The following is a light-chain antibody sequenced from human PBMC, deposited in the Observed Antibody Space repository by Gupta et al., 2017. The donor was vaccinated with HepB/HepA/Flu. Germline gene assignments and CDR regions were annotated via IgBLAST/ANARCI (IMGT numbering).Light chain of an antibody. V-gene: IGKV4-1*01. CDR3: HQHYNAPCS. J-gene: IGKJ2*04. Sequence: DIVMTQSPDSLSVSLGETATINCKSSQSVLSSSNNKNFLTWYQQKPGQPPRLLISWASSRESGVPERFSGSGSATDFTLTISSLQAEDVAIYYCHQHYNAPCSFGQGTRLEIK. CDR2: WAS. CDR1: QSVLSSSNNKNF.